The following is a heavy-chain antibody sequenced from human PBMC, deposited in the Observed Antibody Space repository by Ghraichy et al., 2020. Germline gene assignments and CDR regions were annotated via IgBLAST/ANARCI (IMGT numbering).Heavy chain of an antibody. V-gene: IGHV4-34*01. CDR3: ASQEQQLVTTHDAFDI. CDR1: GGSFSGYY. J-gene: IGHJ3*02. D-gene: IGHD6-13*01. Sequence: SETLSLTCAVYGGSFSGYYWSWIRQPPGKGLEWIGEINHSGSTNYNPSLKSRVTISVDTSKNQFSLKLSSVTAADTAVYYCASQEQQLVTTHDAFDIWGQGTMVTVSS. CDR2: INHSGST.